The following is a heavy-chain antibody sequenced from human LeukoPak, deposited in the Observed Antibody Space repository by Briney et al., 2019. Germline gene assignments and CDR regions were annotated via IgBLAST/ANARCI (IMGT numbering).Heavy chain of an antibody. J-gene: IGHJ4*02. CDR3: ARGGRGNFDY. CDR1: GYTFTTYH. Sequence: GASVKVSCKASGYTFTTYHINWVRQAPGQGLEWMGRINAYSGNTNYEQKLQGRVIMTTDTSTSTVYMGLRSLRSDDTAVYYCARGGRGNFDYWGQGTPVTVSS. V-gene: IGHV1-18*01. D-gene: IGHD3-10*01. CDR2: INAYSGNT.